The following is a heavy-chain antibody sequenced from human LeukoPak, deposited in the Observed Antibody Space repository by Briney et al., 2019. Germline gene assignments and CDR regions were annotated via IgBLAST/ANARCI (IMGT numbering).Heavy chain of an antibody. J-gene: IGHJ3*02. Sequence: SVKVSCKASGGTFSSYAISWVRQAPGQGLEWMGGIIPIFGTANYAQKFQGRVTITTDESTSTAYMELSSLRSEDTAVYYCARAGGKQNAFDIWGQGTMVTVSS. D-gene: IGHD2-15*01. CDR2: IIPIFGTA. V-gene: IGHV1-69*05. CDR1: GGTFSSYA. CDR3: ARAGGKQNAFDI.